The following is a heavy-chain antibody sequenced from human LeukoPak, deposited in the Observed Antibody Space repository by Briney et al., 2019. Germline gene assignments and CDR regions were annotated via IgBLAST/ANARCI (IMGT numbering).Heavy chain of an antibody. CDR3: ASGGYYGSGTNPDY. V-gene: IGHV3-48*04. Sequence: GGSLRLSCAASGFTFRNAWMSWVRQAPGKGLEWLSYISSSSSVIQYADSIRGRFTISRDNAKNSLYLQMNSLRAEDTAVYYCASGGYYGSGTNPDYWGQGTLVTVSS. D-gene: IGHD3-10*01. J-gene: IGHJ4*02. CDR2: ISSSSSVI. CDR1: GFTFRNAW.